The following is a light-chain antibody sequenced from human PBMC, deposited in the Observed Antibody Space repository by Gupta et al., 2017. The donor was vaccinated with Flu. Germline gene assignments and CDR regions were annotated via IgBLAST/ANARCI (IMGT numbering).Light chain of an antibody. J-gene: IGLJ3*02. CDR3: QSYDTSLSASL. V-gene: IGLV1-40*01. CDR2: ANT. CDR1: SNIGAGYD. Sequence: SNIGAGYDVHCYQQVPGAAPQLLIYANTNRPSEVPDRFSGSKSGNSASLAIDGLQVEDEARYYCQSYDTSLSASLFGGGTELTV.